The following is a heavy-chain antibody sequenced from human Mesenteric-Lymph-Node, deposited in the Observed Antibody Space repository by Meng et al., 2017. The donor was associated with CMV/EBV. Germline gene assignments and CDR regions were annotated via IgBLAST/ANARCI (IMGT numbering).Heavy chain of an antibody. D-gene: IGHD2-2*01. Sequence: FTFSNAGMTWVRQAPGKGLEWVGRIKSKTDGETTDYAAPVKGRFAISRDNSKNTLYLQMNSLRAEDTAVYYCAKDSGRMLLFGFGDYWGQGTLVTVSS. V-gene: IGHV3-15*01. CDR3: AKDSGRMLLFGFGDY. J-gene: IGHJ4*02. CDR2: IKSKTDGETT. CDR1: FTFSNAG.